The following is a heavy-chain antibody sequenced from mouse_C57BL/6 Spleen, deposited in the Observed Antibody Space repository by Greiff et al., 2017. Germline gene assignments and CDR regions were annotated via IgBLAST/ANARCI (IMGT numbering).Heavy chain of an antibody. CDR3: TSYDYPWFAY. D-gene: IGHD2-4*01. CDR1: GYTFTDYE. J-gene: IGHJ3*01. Sequence: LVESGAELVRPGASVTLSCKASGYTFTDYEMHWVKQTPVHGLEWIGAIDPETGGTAYNQKFKGKAILTADKSSSTAYMELRSLTSEDSAVYYCTSYDYPWFAYWGQGTLVTVSA. V-gene: IGHV1-15*01. CDR2: IDPETGGT.